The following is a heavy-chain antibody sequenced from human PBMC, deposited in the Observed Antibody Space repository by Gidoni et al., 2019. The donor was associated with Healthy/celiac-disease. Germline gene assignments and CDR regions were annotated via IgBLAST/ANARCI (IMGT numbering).Heavy chain of an antibody. CDR2: IYYSGST. CDR3: ARGAYDFWSGSGANAFDI. D-gene: IGHD3-3*01. J-gene: IGHJ3*02. CDR1: GGSISSYY. Sequence: QVQLQESGPGLVKPSATLSLPCTVSGGSISSYYWSWIRQPPGKGLEWIGYIYYSGSTNYNPSLKSRVTISVDTSKNQFSLKLSSVTAADTAVYYCARGAYDFWSGSGANAFDIWGQGTMVTVSS. V-gene: IGHV4-59*01.